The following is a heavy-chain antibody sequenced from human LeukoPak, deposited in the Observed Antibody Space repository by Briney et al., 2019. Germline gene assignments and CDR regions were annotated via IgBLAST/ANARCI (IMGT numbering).Heavy chain of an antibody. D-gene: IGHD6-13*01. J-gene: IGHJ4*02. CDR1: GYIFTSYY. CDR2: INPSGGST. V-gene: IGHV1-46*01. Sequence: GASVKVSCKASGYIFTSYYMHWVRQAPGQGLEWMGIINPSGGSTSYAQKFQGRVTMTRDTSTSTVYMELSSLRSEDTAVYYCARADRRRPPYSSSWYSENIFDYWGQGTLVTVSS. CDR3: ARADRRRPPYSSSWYSENIFDY.